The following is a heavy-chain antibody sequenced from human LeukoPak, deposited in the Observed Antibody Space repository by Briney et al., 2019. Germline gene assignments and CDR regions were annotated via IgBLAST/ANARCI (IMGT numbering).Heavy chain of an antibody. Sequence: GGSLRLSCAASGFTVSSNYMSWVRQAPGKGLEWVSVIYSGGSTYYADSVKGRYTISRDNSNNPLYLQMNSLRAEDTAVYYCARRAGAYSHPYDYWGQGTLVTVSS. D-gene: IGHD4/OR15-4a*01. CDR1: GFTVSSNY. V-gene: IGHV3-53*01. J-gene: IGHJ4*02. CDR3: ARRAGAYSHPYDY. CDR2: IYSGGST.